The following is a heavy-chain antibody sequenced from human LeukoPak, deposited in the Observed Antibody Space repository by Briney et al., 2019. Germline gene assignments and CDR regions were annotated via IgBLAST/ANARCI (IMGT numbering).Heavy chain of an antibody. V-gene: IGHV3-7*01. D-gene: IGHD6-6*01. CDR1: GFTFSSYW. Sequence: GXXRLSCAASGFTFSSYWMSWVRQAPGKGLEWVANIKQDGSEKYYVDSVKGRFTISRDNAKNSLYLQMNSLRAEDTAVYYCARIYSSSSGYFDYWGQGTLVTVSS. CDR2: IKQDGSEK. J-gene: IGHJ4*02. CDR3: ARIYSSSSGYFDY.